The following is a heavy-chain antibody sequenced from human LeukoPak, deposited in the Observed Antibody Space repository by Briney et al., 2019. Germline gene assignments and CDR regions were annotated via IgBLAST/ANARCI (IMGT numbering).Heavy chain of an antibody. Sequence: PGGSLRLSCAASGFTFRSYGLSWVRQAPGKGLEWVSAISGSGGSTYYADSVKGRFTISRDNSKNTLYLQMNSLRAEDTAVYYCAKDGGSYSLLDYWGQGTLVTVSS. CDR1: GFTFRSYG. CDR2: ISGSGGST. V-gene: IGHV3-23*01. D-gene: IGHD1-26*01. J-gene: IGHJ4*02. CDR3: AKDGGSYSLLDY.